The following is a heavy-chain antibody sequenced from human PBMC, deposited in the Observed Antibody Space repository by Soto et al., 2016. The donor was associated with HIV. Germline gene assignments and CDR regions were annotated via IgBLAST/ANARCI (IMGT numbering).Heavy chain of an antibody. J-gene: IGHJ6*03. CDR2: IIPIANVV. Sequence: QVQLVQSGAEVKRPGSSVKVSCKTSGGTFSNYAISWVRQAPGQGLEWMGGIIPIANVVNYAQKFQGRVTLTADTSTNTAYMELSSLRSEDTAIYYCARDRGKSSNWQHRYYYLDVWGKGTTVTVSS. CDR1: GGTFSNYA. D-gene: IGHD1-20*01. CDR3: ARDRGKSSNWQHRYYYLDV. V-gene: IGHV1-69*10.